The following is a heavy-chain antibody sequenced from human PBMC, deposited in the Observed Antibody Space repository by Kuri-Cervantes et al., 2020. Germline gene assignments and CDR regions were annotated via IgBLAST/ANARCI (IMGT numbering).Heavy chain of an antibody. D-gene: IGHD1-1*01. J-gene: IGHJ4*02. CDR3: ARQVWGTLADY. Sequence: SETLSLTCTVSGGSISSSSYYWGWIRQPPGKGLEWIGSIYYSGSTYYNPSLKSRVTISVDTFKNQFSLKLSSVTAADTAVYYCARQVWGTLADYWGQGTLVTVSS. CDR1: GGSISSSSYY. CDR2: IYYSGST. V-gene: IGHV4-39*01.